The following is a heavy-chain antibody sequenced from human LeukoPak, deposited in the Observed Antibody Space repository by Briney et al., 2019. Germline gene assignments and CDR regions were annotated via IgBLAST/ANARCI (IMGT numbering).Heavy chain of an antibody. V-gene: IGHV1-2*02. Sequence: GASVKVSCKTSGYTFTGYYMHWVRQAPGQGLEWMGWINPNSGGTNYAQKFQGRVTMTRDTSISTAYMELSRLRSDDTAVYYCARARSLIHCSSTSCWHYYYMDVWGKGTTVTVSS. CDR3: ARARSLIHCSSTSCWHYYYMDV. CDR1: GYTFTGYY. D-gene: IGHD2-2*01. J-gene: IGHJ6*03. CDR2: INPNSGGT.